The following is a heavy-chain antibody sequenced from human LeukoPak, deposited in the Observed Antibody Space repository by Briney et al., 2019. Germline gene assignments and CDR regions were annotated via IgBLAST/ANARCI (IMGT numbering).Heavy chain of an antibody. Sequence: SETLSLTCTVSGGSISSSRYYWDWIRQPPGKGLEWIGNIYYSGSTYYSPSLKSRVTISVDTYKNQFSLKLSSVTAADTAVYYCARHVQDTTLVPDAFDIWGQGTMVTVSS. CDR1: GGSISSSRYY. CDR3: ARHVQDTTLVPDAFDI. J-gene: IGHJ3*02. V-gene: IGHV4-39*01. D-gene: IGHD5-18*01. CDR2: IYYSGST.